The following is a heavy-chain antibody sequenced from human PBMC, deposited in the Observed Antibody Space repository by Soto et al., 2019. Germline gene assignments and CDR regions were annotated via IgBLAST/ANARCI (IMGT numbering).Heavy chain of an antibody. CDR3: AKGRGGSGSLTPRVDF. CDR1: GFTFNNYA. Sequence: EVQLLESGGGLVQPGGSLRLSCAASGFTFNNYAMTWVRQVPGKGREGVSAISGGGDTTSYADSVKGRFTVSRDGSKNTLYLQMSSLRAEDTALYYCAKGRGGSGSLTPRVDFWGQGTLVTVSS. D-gene: IGHD3-10*01. V-gene: IGHV3-23*01. CDR2: ISGGGDTT. J-gene: IGHJ4*02.